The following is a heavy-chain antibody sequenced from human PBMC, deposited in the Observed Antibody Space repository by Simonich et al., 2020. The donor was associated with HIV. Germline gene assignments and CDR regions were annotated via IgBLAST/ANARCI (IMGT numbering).Heavy chain of an antibody. D-gene: IGHD7-27*01. Sequence: QVQPQQWGAGLLKPSETLSLTCAVYGGSFSSYYWSWIRQPPGKGLEWIGEINHVGSTSYNPSLKSRLTISVDTSKNQFSLRLSSVTAADTAIYYCARHHELGMGWFDPWGQGTLVTVSS. J-gene: IGHJ5*02. CDR3: ARHHELGMGWFDP. CDR2: INHVGST. CDR1: GGSFSSYY. V-gene: IGHV4-34*01.